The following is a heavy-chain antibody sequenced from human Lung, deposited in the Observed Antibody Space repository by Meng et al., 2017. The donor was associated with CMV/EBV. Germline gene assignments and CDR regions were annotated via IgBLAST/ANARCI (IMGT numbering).Heavy chain of an antibody. CDR3: ARGLADYDFWSGYYNYYGMDV. J-gene: IGHJ6*02. CDR1: GFSLSNARMG. Sequence: SGPTLVXPTETLTLTCTVSGFSLSNARMGVSWIRQPPGKALEWLAHIFSNDEKSYSTSLKSRLTISKDTSKSQVVLTMTNMDPVDTATYYCARGLADYDFWSGYYNYYGMDVXGQGXTVTFSS. D-gene: IGHD3-3*01. V-gene: IGHV2-26*01. CDR2: IFSNDEK.